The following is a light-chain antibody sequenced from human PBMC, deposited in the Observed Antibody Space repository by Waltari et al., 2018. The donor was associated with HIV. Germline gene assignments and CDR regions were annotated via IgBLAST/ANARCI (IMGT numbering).Light chain of an antibody. V-gene: IGLV3-1*01. J-gene: IGLJ2*01. CDR3: QAWGSTTSGV. Sequence: YEVTQPPSVAVSPGHTATIPCSGYALGDKYTRWYQHKPGQSPLLVIYQDHKRPSGIPERFSGSSSGHTATLTISGSLPMDEADYYCQAWGSTTSGVFGRGTKLTVL. CDR2: QDH. CDR1: ALGDKY.